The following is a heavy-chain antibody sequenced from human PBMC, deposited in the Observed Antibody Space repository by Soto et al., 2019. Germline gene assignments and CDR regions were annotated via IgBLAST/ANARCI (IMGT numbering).Heavy chain of an antibody. V-gene: IGHV5-51*01. J-gene: IGHJ5*02. CDR2: IYPGDSDT. CDR3: ARASTYYDFWSGKNWFDP. Sequence: LKISCKGSGYSFTSYWIGWVRQMPGKGLEWMGIIYPGDSDTRYSPSFQGQVTISADKSISTAYLQWSSLKASDTAMYYCARASTYYDFWSGKNWFDPWGQGTLVTVSS. CDR1: GYSFTSYW. D-gene: IGHD3-3*01.